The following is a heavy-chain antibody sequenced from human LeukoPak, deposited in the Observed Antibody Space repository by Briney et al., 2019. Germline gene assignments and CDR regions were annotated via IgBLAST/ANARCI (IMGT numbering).Heavy chain of an antibody. V-gene: IGHV4-61*02. J-gene: IGHJ4*02. D-gene: IGHD1-7*01. CDR2: IYTTGST. CDR3: ARDVGRRYNWNYRSRGSSSAIDY. CDR1: GGSISSGSYY. Sequence: SETLSLTCTVSGGSISSGSYYWSWIRQPAGKGLDWIGRIYTTGSTNYNPSLKSRVTISVDTSKNQFSLKLSSVTAADTAVYYCARDVGRRYNWNYRSRGSSSAIDYWGQGTLVTVSS.